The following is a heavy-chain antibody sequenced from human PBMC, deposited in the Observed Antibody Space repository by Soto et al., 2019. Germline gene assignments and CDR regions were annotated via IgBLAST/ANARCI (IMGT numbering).Heavy chain of an antibody. V-gene: IGHV3-21*01. J-gene: IGHJ4*02. D-gene: IGHD3-10*01. CDR1: GFTFSSYS. CDR2: ISSSSRYI. CDR3: AREPSNYGFDY. Sequence: EVQLVESGGGLVKPGGSLRLSCAASGFTFSSYSISWVRQAPGKGLEWVSSISSSSRYIYYADSVKGRFTISRDNAKNPLYLHMNSLRAEDTAVYYCAREPSNYGFDYWGQGTLVTVSS.